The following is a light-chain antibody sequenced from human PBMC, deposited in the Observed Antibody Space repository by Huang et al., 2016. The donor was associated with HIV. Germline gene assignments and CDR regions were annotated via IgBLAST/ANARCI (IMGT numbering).Light chain of an antibody. CDR3: MQALQIPWT. J-gene: IGKJ1*01. CDR2: LGS. CDR1: QSLLHSNGYNY. Sequence: DIVMTQSPFSLPVIPGEPSSISCRSSQSLLHSNGYNYLDWYLQKPGQSPQLLIYLGSNRASGVPDRFSGSGSGTDFTLKISRVEAEDVGVYYCMQALQIPWTFGQGTKMEI. V-gene: IGKV2-28*01.